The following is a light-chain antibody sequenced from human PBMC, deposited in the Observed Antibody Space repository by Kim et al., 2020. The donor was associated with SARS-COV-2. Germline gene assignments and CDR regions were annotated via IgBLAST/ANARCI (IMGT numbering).Light chain of an antibody. Sequence: QSVTISCSGISREVGDYPYGSWDQQHPGKAPTLRIYEVKYRPTGGPDRGSGAKAGNTASLTVSRLQAEDEADYYCSSSAGSNNLVFGGGTKLTVL. CDR3: SSSAGSNNLV. CDR2: EVK. CDR1: SREVGDYPY. V-gene: IGLV2-8*01. J-gene: IGLJ3*02.